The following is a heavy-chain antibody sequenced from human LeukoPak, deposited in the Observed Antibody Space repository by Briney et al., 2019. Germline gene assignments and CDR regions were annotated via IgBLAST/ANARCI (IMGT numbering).Heavy chain of an antibody. V-gene: IGHV3-30-3*01. CDR1: GFTFSSYA. CDR2: ISYDGSNK. J-gene: IGHJ4*02. CDR3: ARAREFDY. Sequence: PERSLRLSCAASGFTFSSYAMHWVRQAPGKGLEWVAVISYDGSNKYYADSVKGRFTISRDNSKNTLYLQMNSLRAEDTAVYYCARAREFDYWGQGTLVTVSS.